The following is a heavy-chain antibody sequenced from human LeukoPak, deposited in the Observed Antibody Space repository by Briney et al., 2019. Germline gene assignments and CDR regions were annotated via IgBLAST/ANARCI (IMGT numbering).Heavy chain of an antibody. J-gene: IGHJ6*03. CDR3: ARGESIYDSGRTSYMDV. CDR1: GYTFTGYY. D-gene: IGHD3-10*01. Sequence: ASVKVSCKASGYTFTGYYMHWVRQAPGQGLEWMGWINPNSGGTNYVQKFQGRVTMTRDTSISTGYMELSRLRFDDTAVYYCARGESIYDSGRTSYMDVWGKGTTVTISS. CDR2: INPNSGGT. V-gene: IGHV1-2*02.